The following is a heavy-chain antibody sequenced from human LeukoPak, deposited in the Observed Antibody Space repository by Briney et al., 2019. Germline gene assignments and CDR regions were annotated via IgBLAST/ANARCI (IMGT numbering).Heavy chain of an antibody. Sequence: PGGSLRLSCEGSGFSFSSYWMTWVRQLPGKGPEWVANIRQDESERYFADSVKGRFTISRDNAKKSVYLHMSSLRAEDTALYYCAREGYSSGWYYFDYWGQGTLVTVSS. CDR1: GFSFSSYW. CDR3: AREGYSSGWYYFDY. D-gene: IGHD6-19*01. V-gene: IGHV3-7*01. CDR2: IRQDESER. J-gene: IGHJ4*02.